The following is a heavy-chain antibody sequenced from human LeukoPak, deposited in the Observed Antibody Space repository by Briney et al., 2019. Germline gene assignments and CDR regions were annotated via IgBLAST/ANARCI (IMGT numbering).Heavy chain of an antibody. CDR3: ATRVGGYAFDT. CDR1: HGSIRSGGYH. V-gene: IGHV4-61*02. D-gene: IGHD4-23*01. CDR2: IVSSGST. Sequence: SETLSLTCTVSHGSIRSGGYHWSWFRQPAGKGLEWVGRIVSSGSTNSNPSLKSRVTISLDTSKNQFSLDLISVTAADTAVYYCATRVGGYAFDTWGQGTMVTVS. J-gene: IGHJ3*02.